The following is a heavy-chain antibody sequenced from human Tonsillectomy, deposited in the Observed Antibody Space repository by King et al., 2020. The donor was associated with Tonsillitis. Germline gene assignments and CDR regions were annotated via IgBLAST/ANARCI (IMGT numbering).Heavy chain of an antibody. CDR3: APGGTWPVRMDV. CDR1: GGSLSTHY. V-gene: IGHV4-34*01. CDR2: INHSGTT. Sequence: VQLQQWGAGLLKPSETLSLTCAVYGGSLSTHYWSWLRQPPGKGLEWIGEINHSGTTHFNPSLKSRVTISVDTSKNQFSLRLNSVTAADTAVYYCAPGGTWPVRMDVWGQGPTVTVSS. J-gene: IGHJ6*02. D-gene: IGHD1-26*01.